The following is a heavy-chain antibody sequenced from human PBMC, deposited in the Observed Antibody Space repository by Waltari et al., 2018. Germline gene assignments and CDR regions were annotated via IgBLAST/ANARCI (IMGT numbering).Heavy chain of an antibody. Sequence: QMQLQESGPGLVKPSETLSLTCTVSGGSITNYYWTWLRQTPGKGLDWIGCIYGSGSINYNPSLKSRVTISVDPSKKQISLNLTSVTAAGTAVYHCARGRSYCSGGTCYSDWWYFDLWGRGTLVAVSS. CDR1: GGSITNYY. D-gene: IGHD2-15*01. CDR3: ARGRSYCSGGTCYSDWWYFDL. CDR2: IYGSGSI. V-gene: IGHV4-59*01. J-gene: IGHJ2*01.